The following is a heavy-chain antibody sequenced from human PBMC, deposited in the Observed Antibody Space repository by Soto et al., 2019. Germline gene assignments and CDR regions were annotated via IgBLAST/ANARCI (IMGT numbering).Heavy chain of an antibody. CDR2: ITPYNGNA. V-gene: IGHV1-18*04. CDR1: GYTFTNFG. Sequence: QVHLVQSGAVVENPGASVKVSCKASGYTFTNFGINWVRQAPGQGLEWMGWITPYNGNANYPQKHQGSLTITPDTSTNTAYLELRSLRSDDTAVYFCARARMFSGAHHDYWGQGTRVTVSS. D-gene: IGHD1-26*01. CDR3: ARARMFSGAHHDY. J-gene: IGHJ4*02.